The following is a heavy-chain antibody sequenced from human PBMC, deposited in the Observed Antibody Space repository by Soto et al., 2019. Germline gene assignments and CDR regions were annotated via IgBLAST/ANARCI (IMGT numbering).Heavy chain of an antibody. CDR1: VFTFISYA. J-gene: IGHJ4*02. CDR3: AREDSIIIPPVSDF. D-gene: IGHD2-2*01. V-gene: IGHV3-23*01. Sequence: GWSLRLSCASSVFTFISYAMSWVRQAPGKGLEWVSAISGSGGSTYYADSVKGRFTISRDNSKNTLYLQMNSLRAEDTAVYYCAREDSIIIPPVSDFWGQGTLVTVSS. CDR2: ISGSGGST.